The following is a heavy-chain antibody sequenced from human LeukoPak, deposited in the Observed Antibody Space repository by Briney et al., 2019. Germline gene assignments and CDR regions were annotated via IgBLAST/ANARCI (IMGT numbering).Heavy chain of an antibody. J-gene: IGHJ4*02. CDR1: GGSISSSSYY. Sequence: SETLSLTCTVSGGSISSSSYYWGWIRQPPGKGLEWIGSIYYSGSTYYNPSLKSRVTISVDTSKNQFSLKLSSVTAADTAVYYCARQFPSSGWDNYWGQGTLVTVSS. CDR3: ARQFPSSGWDNY. D-gene: IGHD6-19*01. V-gene: IGHV4-39*01. CDR2: IYYSGST.